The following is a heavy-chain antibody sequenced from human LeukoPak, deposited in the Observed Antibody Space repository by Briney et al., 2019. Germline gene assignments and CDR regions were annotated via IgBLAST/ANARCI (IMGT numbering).Heavy chain of an antibody. CDR2: INPNSGGT. CDR1: GYTFTGYY. V-gene: IGHV1-2*02. J-gene: IGHJ5*02. Sequence: ASVKVSCKASGYTFTGYYMHWVRQAPGQGLEWMGWINPNSGGTNYAQKLQGRVTMTRDTSISTAYMELSRLRSDDTAVYYCAREGSSSESYWFDPWGQGTLVTVSS. D-gene: IGHD6-6*01. CDR3: AREGSSSESYWFDP.